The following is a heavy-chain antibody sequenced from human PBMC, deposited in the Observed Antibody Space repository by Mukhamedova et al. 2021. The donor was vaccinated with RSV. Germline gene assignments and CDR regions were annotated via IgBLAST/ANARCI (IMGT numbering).Heavy chain of an antibody. Sequence: GKGLEWIGYIYYSGSTNYNPSLKSRVTISVDTSKNQFSLKLSSVTAADTAVYYCARGGGIVGVTWVDYWGQGTLVTVSS. D-gene: IGHD1-26*01. CDR3: ARGGGIVGVTWVDY. J-gene: IGHJ4*02. CDR2: IYYSGST. V-gene: IGHV4-59*13.